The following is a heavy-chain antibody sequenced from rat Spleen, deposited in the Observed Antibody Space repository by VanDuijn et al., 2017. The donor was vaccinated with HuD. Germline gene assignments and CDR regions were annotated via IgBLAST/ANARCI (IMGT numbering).Heavy chain of an antibody. Sequence: EVQLQESGPGLVKPSQSLSLTCSVTGYSIISNYRWNWIRKFPGYKLEWMGYINSAGSTNYNPSLKSRISITRDTSKNQFFLQVNSVTSEDTATYYCARRRNYNYDGTYYYFDYWGQGVMVTVSS. CDR1: GYSIISNYR. J-gene: IGHJ2*01. V-gene: IGHV3-3*01. CDR2: INSAGST. CDR3: ARRRNYNYDGTYYYFDY. D-gene: IGHD1-12*02.